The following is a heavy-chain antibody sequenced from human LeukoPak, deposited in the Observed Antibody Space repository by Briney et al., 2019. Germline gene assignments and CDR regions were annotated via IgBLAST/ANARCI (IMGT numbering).Heavy chain of an antibody. J-gene: IGHJ4*02. CDR1: GFTFSTYA. Sequence: PGGSLRLSCAASGFTFSTYAMNWVRQAPGKGLEWVSVISGSGDSTYYADSVKGRFTISRDNSKNTLYLQMNSLRAEDTAVYYCAKPSRYYYDSSGFYFLSDFDYWGQGTLVTVSS. V-gene: IGHV3-23*01. CDR2: ISGSGDST. D-gene: IGHD3-22*01. CDR3: AKPSRYYYDSSGFYFLSDFDY.